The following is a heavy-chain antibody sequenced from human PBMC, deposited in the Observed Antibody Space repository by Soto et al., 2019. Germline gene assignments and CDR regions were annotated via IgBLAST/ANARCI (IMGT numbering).Heavy chain of an antibody. CDR1: GFSLSTSGVG. J-gene: IGHJ4*02. V-gene: IGHV2-5*01. CDR2: IYWNDDK. Sequence: GSGPTLVNPTQTLTLTCTFSGFSLSTSGVGVGWIRQPPGKALEWLALIYWNDDKRYSPSLKSRLTITKDTSKNQVVLTTTNMDPVDTATYYCARRLRYFDWLFHFDYWGQGTLVTVSS. D-gene: IGHD3-9*01. CDR3: ARRLRYFDWLFHFDY.